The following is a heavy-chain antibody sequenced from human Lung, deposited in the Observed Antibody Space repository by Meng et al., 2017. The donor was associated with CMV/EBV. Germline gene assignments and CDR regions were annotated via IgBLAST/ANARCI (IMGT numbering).Heavy chain of an antibody. V-gene: IGHV1-2*06. J-gene: IGHJ4*01. CDR2: VNPISDDT. CDR1: GYSFSGFY. CDR3: AKSSDNGWSS. D-gene: IGHD6-19*01. Sequence: VQLGQSGAEVKRTGALVKISCQASGYSFSGFYLNWARQAPGHGLEWLGRVNPISDDTHLAQKFGGRITVTRGATINTAFMELTRLRPDDTAVYYCAKSSDNGWSSWGPGTLVTVSS.